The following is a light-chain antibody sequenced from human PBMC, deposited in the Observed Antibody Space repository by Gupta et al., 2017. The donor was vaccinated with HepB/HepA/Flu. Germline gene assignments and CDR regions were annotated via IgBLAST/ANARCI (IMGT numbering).Light chain of an antibody. J-gene: IGLJ2*01. CDR1: NSNIGTYY. V-gene: IGLV1-47*01. CDR2: RND. CDR3: ATWDDSLSDVV. Sequence: QPVLTQPPSASGTPGQRVSISCSGSNSNIGTYYVSWYQHLPGTAPKLLVYRNDQRPSGVPDRFSGARSGTTAALASSGRRSEDEADDYCATWDDSLSDVVFGGGTKLTVL.